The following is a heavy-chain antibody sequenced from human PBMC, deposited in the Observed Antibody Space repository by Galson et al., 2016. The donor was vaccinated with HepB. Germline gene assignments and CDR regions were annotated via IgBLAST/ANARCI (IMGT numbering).Heavy chain of an antibody. CDR1: GYTFTSYY. CDR2: INPSGGSA. D-gene: IGHD6-19*01. V-gene: IGHV1-46*01. J-gene: IGHJ5*02. CDR3: ARDSKQWLVRRNWLDP. Sequence: SVKVSCKASGYTFTSYYMHWVRQAPGQGLEWMGIINPSGGSATYAQKFQGRVTMTRDTSTSTVYMELSSLRSEDTALYYCARDSKQWLVRRNWLDPWGQGTLVAVSS.